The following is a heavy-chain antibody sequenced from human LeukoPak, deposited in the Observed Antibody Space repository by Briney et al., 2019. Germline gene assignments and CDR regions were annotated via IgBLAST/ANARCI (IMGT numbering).Heavy chain of an antibody. J-gene: IGHJ1*01. CDR1: GGSISADY. D-gene: IGHD4-23*01. Sequence: PSETLSLTCSVSGGSISADYWIWIRQPAGKGLEYIGRYYPNGNTNYNPSLQSRVTMSVDTSKNQFSLKLSSVTAADTAFYYCARYLDYGGNSRVFQHWGQGTLVTVSS. CDR2: YYPNGNT. CDR3: ARYLDYGGNSRVFQH. V-gene: IGHV4-4*07.